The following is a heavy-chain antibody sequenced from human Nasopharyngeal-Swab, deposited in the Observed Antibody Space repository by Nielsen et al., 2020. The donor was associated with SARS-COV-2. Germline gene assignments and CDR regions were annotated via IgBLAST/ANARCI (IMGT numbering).Heavy chain of an antibody. Sequence: WIRQPPEKGLEWVSYISSSGSTIYYADSVKGRFTISRDNAKNSLYLQMNSLRAEDTAVYYCARGSSSFDYWGQGTLVTVSS. V-gene: IGHV3-11*04. D-gene: IGHD6-6*01. CDR2: ISSSGSTI. J-gene: IGHJ4*02. CDR3: ARGSSSFDY.